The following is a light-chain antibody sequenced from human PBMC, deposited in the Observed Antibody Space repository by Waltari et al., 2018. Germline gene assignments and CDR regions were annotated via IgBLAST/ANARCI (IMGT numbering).Light chain of an antibody. J-gene: IGKJ4*01. Sequence: DIQLTQSPSTLSASLGDRVTITCRASQSISSSLAWYQQKPGKAPKFLIYQASTLESGVPSRFSGSGSGTEFTLTISSLHPDDFATYYCQQYHSYSITFGGGTKVEI. CDR2: QAS. V-gene: IGKV1-5*03. CDR1: QSISSS. CDR3: QQYHSYSIT.